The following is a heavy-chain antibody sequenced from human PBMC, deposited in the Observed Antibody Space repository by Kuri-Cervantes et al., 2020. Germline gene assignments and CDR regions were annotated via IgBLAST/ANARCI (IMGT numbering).Heavy chain of an antibody. J-gene: IGHJ4*02. Sequence: GESLKISCAGSGFRFSLYWMTWVRQAPGKGLEWVANIKQDGSEKYYVDSVKGRFTISRDNAKNSLYLQMNSLRAEDTAVYYCAAYGYSFVFDYWGQGTLVTVSS. V-gene: IGHV3-7*01. CDR1: GFRFSLYW. CDR2: IKQDGSEK. D-gene: IGHD5-12*01. CDR3: AAYGYSFVFDY.